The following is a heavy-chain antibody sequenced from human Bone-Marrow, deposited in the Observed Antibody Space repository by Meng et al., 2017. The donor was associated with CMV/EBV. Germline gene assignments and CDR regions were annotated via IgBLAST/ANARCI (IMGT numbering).Heavy chain of an antibody. CDR1: GFTFSSYG. CDR3: AKDWNQSYGMDV. V-gene: IGHV3-30*02. D-gene: IGHD1-1*01. Sequence: LSLTCAASGFTFSSYGMHWVRQAPGKGLEWVAFIRYDGSNKYYADSVKGRFTISRDNSKNTLYLQMNSLRAEDTAVYYCAKDWNQSYGMDVWGQGTTVTVSS. CDR2: IRYDGSNK. J-gene: IGHJ6*02.